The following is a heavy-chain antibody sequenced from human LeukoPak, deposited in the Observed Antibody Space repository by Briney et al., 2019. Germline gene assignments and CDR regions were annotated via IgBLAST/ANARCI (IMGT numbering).Heavy chain of an antibody. D-gene: IGHD6-19*01. V-gene: IGHV4-34*01. CDR2: INHSGST. CDR3: ASLLPYSSVDY. CDR1: GGSFSGYY. J-gene: IGHJ4*02. Sequence: SETLSLTCAVYGGSFSGYYWSWIRQPPGKGLEWIGEINHSGSTNYNPSLKSRVTISVDTSKNQFSLKLSSVTAADTAVHYCASLLPYSSVDYWGQGTLVTVSS.